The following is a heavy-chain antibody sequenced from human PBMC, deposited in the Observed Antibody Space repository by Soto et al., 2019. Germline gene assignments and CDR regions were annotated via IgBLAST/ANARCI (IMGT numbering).Heavy chain of an antibody. CDR2: IFPSDSDT. J-gene: IGHJ5*02. V-gene: IGHV5-51*01. Sequence: GESLKISCRTSGYRFTSYWIAWVRQMPGKGLEWMGIIFPSDSDTRYSPSFQGQVTISADRSTSTVFLQWASLKASDTAVNFCARKDKSGYFNWFDPWGQGTLVTVSS. D-gene: IGHD3-22*01. CDR1: GYRFTSYW. CDR3: ARKDKSGYFNWFDP.